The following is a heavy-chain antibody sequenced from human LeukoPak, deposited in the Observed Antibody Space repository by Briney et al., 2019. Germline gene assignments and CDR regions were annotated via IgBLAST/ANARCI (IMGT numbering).Heavy chain of an antibody. CDR2: INPNSGGT. J-gene: IGHJ4*02. D-gene: IGHD6-6*01. V-gene: IGHV1-2*02. CDR3: ARAAYSSSSGLGY. CDR1: GYTFTGYY. Sequence: GASVKVSCKASGYTFTGYYMHWVRQAPGQGLEWMGWINPNSGGTNYAQKFQGRVTMTRDTSISTAYMELSRLRSDDTAVYYCARAAYSSSSGLGYWGQGTLVTVSS.